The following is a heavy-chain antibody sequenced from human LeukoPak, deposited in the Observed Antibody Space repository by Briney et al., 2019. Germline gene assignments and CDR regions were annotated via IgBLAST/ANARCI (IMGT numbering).Heavy chain of an antibody. CDR1: GGTFSSYA. CDR3: ARDLTHYGSGSYHPYNWFDP. V-gene: IGHV1-69*13. J-gene: IGHJ5*02. Sequence: SVKVSCKASGGTFSSYAISWVRQAPGQGLEWMGGIIPIFGTANYAQKFQGRVTITADESTSTAYMELSSLRSEDTAVYYCARDLTHYGSGSYHPYNWFDPWGQGTLVTVSS. D-gene: IGHD3-10*01. CDR2: IIPIFGTA.